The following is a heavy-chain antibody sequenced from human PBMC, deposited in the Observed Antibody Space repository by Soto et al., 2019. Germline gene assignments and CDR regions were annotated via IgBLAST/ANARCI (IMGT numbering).Heavy chain of an antibody. J-gene: IGHJ4*02. CDR1: GYTFTSYG. V-gene: IGHV1-18*01. CDR3: ASAVLRYFDWLLPPDFSY. Sequence: GASVKVSCKASGYTFTSYGISWVRQAPGQGLEWMGWISAYNGNTNYAQKLQGRVTMTTDTSTSTAYMELRSLRSDDTAVYYCASAVLRYFDWLLPPDFSYWGQGTLVTVSS. CDR2: ISAYNGNT. D-gene: IGHD3-9*01.